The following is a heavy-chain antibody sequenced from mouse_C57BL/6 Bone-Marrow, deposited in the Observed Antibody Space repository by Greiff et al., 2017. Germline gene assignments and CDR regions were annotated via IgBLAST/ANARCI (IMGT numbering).Heavy chain of an antibody. J-gene: IGHJ2*01. D-gene: IGHD2-1*01. CDR1: GYTFTSYW. CDR3: ARSNGNYGGDY. Sequence: QVQLKHPGAELVMPGASVKLSCKASGYTFTSYWMHWVKQRPGQGLEWIGEIDPSDSYTNYNQKFKGKSTLTVDKSSSTAYMQLSSLTSEDSAVYYCARSNGNYGGDYWGQGTTLTVSS. CDR2: IDPSDSYT. V-gene: IGHV1-69*01.